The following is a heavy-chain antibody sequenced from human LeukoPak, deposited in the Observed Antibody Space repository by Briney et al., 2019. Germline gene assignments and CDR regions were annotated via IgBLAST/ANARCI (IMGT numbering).Heavy chain of an antibody. Sequence: SETLSLTCAVYGGSYSGYYWSWIRQPPGKGLEWIWEINHSGSTNYNPSLKSRVTISVDTSKNQFSLKLSSVTAADTAVYYCASRAAYDILTRERQVGGKSFDYRGQGTLVTVSS. J-gene: IGHJ4*02. V-gene: IGHV4-34*01. CDR1: GGSYSGYY. CDR3: ASRAAYDILTRERQVGGKSFDY. D-gene: IGHD3-9*01. CDR2: INHSGST.